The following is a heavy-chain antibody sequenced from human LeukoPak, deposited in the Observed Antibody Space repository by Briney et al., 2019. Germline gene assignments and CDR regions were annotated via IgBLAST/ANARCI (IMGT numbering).Heavy chain of an antibody. CDR1: GFIFSSHW. Sequence: GGSLRLSCAASGFIFSSHWMHWVRQAPGKGLVWVSHINRDGSSTSYADSVKGRFTISRDNAKNTLYLQMNSLRAEDTAVYYCARWGPGAFDIWGQGTMVTVSS. J-gene: IGHJ3*02. D-gene: IGHD3-16*01. V-gene: IGHV3-74*01. CDR2: INRDGSST. CDR3: ARWGPGAFDI.